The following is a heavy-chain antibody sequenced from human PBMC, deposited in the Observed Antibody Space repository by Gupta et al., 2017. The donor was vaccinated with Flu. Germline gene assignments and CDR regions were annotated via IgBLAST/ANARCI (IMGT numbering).Heavy chain of an antibody. Sequence: EVQLVESGGGLVRPGWSLRPSGSTSKFIFSNYWLIWVRQAPGKGLEGVANIKQDGSEKYYVDSVKGRFTISRDNAKNSLYLQMNSLRAEDTAVYYCARGQDTSGWYPYYFQYWGRGALVTVSS. CDR2: IKQDGSEK. V-gene: IGHV3-7*01. J-gene: IGHJ4*02. CDR1: KFIFSNYW. CDR3: ARGQDTSGWYPYYFQY. D-gene: IGHD6-19*01.